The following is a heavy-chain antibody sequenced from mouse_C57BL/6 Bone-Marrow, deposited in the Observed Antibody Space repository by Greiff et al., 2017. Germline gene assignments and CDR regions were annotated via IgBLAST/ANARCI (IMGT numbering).Heavy chain of an antibody. CDR2: IYPRSGNT. Sequence: QVQLKESGAELARPGASVKLSCKASGYTFTSYGISWVKQRTGQGLEWIGEIYPRSGNTYYNEKFKGKATLTADKSSSTAYMQLSSLTSADSAVYFCLLWSFAYWGQGTLVTVSA. D-gene: IGHD6-1*01. CDR1: GYTFTSYG. V-gene: IGHV1-81*01. CDR3: LLWSFAY. J-gene: IGHJ3*01.